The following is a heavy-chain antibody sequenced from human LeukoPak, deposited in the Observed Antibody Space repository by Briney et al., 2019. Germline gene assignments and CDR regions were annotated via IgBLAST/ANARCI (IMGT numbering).Heavy chain of an antibody. D-gene: IGHD3-22*01. CDR1: GYSISSGYY. CDR3: ARGPYDSSGYYYF. CDR2: IYHSGST. Sequence: SETLSLTCTVSGYSISSGYYWGWIRQPPGKGLEWIGSIYHSGSTYYNPSLKSRVTISVDTSKNQFSLKLSSVTAADTAVYYCARGPYDSSGYYYFWGQGTLVTVSS. J-gene: IGHJ4*02. V-gene: IGHV4-38-2*02.